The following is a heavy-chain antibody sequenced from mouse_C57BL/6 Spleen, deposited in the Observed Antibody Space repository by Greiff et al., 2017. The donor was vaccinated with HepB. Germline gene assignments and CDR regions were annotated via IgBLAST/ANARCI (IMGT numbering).Heavy chain of an antibody. V-gene: IGHV1-81*01. J-gene: IGHJ2*01. CDR3: ARFYYDYDEDFDY. CDR2: IYPRSGNT. CDR1: GYTFTSYG. Sequence: QVQLKESGAELARPGASVKLSCKASGYTFTSYGISWVKQRTGQGLEWIGEIYPRSGNTYYNEKFKGKATLTADKSSSTAYMELRILTSEDSAVYFCARFYYDYDEDFDYWGQGTTLTVSS. D-gene: IGHD2-4*01.